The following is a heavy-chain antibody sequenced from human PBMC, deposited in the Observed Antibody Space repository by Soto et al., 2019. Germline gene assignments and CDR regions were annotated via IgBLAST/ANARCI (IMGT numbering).Heavy chain of an antibody. V-gene: IGHV3-33*01. CDR1: GFTFSSYG. CDR3: ASERLRHGYSYGTYYYYGMDV. D-gene: IGHD5-18*01. Sequence: GGSLRLSCAASGFTFSSYGMHWVRQAPGKGLEWVAVIWFDGSNKYYADSVKGRFTISRDNSKNTLYLQMNSLRAEDTAVCYCASERLRHGYSYGTYYYYGMDVWGQGTTVTVSS. CDR2: IWFDGSNK. J-gene: IGHJ6*02.